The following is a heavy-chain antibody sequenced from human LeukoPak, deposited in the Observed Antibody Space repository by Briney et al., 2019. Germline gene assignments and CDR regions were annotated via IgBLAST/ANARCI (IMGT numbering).Heavy chain of an antibody. V-gene: IGHV3-23*01. D-gene: IGHD3/OR15-3a*01. CDR1: GITLNNYG. CDR2: ISDSGGNT. J-gene: IGHJ4*02. CDR3: AKRGVVIRVILVGFHKEAYYFES. Sequence: GGSLRLSCALSGITLNNYGMTWVRQAPGKGLEWVAGISDSGGNTKYADSVKGRFTISRDNPKNTLYLQMNSLRAENTAVYFCAKRGVVIRVILVGFHKEAYYFESWGQGALVTVSS.